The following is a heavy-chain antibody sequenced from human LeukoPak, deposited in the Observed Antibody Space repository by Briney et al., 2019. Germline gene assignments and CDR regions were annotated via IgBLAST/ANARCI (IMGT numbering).Heavy chain of an antibody. CDR1: GFTFSSYA. CDR3: VSDLCGGDDQ. CDR2: ISYDGSNK. V-gene: IGHV3-30*04. D-gene: IGHD3-3*01. J-gene: IGHJ5*02. Sequence: GRSLRLSCAASGFTFSSYAMHWVRQAPGKGLEWVAVISYDGSNKYYADSVKGRFTISRDNAKDTLYLQMSSLRDEDTAVYYCVSDLCGGDDQWGRGTLVTVSS.